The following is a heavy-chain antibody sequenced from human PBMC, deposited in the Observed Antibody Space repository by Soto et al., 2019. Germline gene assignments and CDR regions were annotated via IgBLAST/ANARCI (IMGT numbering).Heavy chain of an antibody. CDR3: AKDGEGIYYYDSSGPKSWFDA. V-gene: IGHV3-30*18. CDR1: VFTFRIYV. J-gene: IGHJ5*02. D-gene: IGHD3-22*01. Sequence: GGALRIACATSVFTFRIYVMHWVRQAPGKGLDLVAIISYDGSNKYYADSVKGRFTISRDDSKNTLYLQMNSLRAEDTAVYYCAKDGEGIYYYDSSGPKSWFDAWGQGTLVTVSS. CDR2: ISYDGSNK.